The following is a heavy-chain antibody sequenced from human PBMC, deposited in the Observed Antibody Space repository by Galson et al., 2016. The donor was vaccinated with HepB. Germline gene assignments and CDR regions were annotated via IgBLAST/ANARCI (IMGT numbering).Heavy chain of an antibody. Sequence: SVKVSCKASGYTFTSYDINWVRQATGQGLEWMGWMNPNSGNTGYAQKFQGRVTMTRNTAISTAYMELSNLRSEDTAVYYCARGPSIAAHFYYYGVDVWGQGTTVTVSS. CDR1: GYTFTSYD. V-gene: IGHV1-8*01. CDR2: MNPNSGNT. CDR3: ARGPSIAAHFYYYGVDV. J-gene: IGHJ6*02. D-gene: IGHD6-6*01.